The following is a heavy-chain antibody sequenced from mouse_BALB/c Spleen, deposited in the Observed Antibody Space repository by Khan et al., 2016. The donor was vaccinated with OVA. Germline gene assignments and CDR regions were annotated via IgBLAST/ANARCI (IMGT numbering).Heavy chain of an antibody. CDR1: GFSLTSYG. CDR2: IWSGGST. D-gene: IGHD2-14*01. Sequence: QVQLQQSGPGLVQPSQSLSITCTVSGFSLTSYGIHWVRQSPGKGLEWLGVIWSGGSTDYDAAFISRLSIRKDNSKSQVFFKMNSLQGNDTAIYYCARNYGYDEGLVYWGQGTLVTVSA. CDR3: ARNYGYDEGLVY. J-gene: IGHJ3*01. V-gene: IGHV2-2*02.